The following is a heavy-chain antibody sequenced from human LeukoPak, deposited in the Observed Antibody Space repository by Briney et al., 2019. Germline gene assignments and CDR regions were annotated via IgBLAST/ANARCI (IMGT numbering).Heavy chain of an antibody. CDR3: AKAVWFGEFDYYFFGLDV. D-gene: IGHD3-10*01. Sequence: GGSLRLSCAAFGFTFSSYAMGWVRQAPGKGLERVSAISGSGGDTYYADSVKGRFTFSRDNSKNTLYLQMNSLRPEDTALYYCAKAVWFGEFDYYFFGLDVWGQGTTVTVSS. CDR1: GFTFSSYA. CDR2: ISGSGGDT. J-gene: IGHJ6*02. V-gene: IGHV3-23*01.